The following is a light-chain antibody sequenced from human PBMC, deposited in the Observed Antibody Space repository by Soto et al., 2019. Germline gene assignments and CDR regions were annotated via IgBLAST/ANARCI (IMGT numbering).Light chain of an antibody. V-gene: IGLV2-8*01. CDR2: EVS. J-gene: IGLJ1*01. Sequence: QSALTQPPSASGSPGQSVTISCTGTSNDVGGYNYVSWYQQHPGKAPKLMIYEVSKRPSGVPDRFSGSKSGNTASLTVSGLQAEDEADYYCSSYAGSLYVFGTGTKVTVL. CDR1: SNDVGGYNY. CDR3: SSYAGSLYV.